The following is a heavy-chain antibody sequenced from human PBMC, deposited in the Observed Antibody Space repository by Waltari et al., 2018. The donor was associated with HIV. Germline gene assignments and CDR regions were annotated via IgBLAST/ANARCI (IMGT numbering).Heavy chain of an antibody. CDR1: GFTFSSYA. CDR2: ISGSGGST. V-gene: IGHV3-23*01. CDR3: ATRYCSGGSCSRDFDY. Sequence: EVQLLESGGGWVQPGGSLRLSCAAYGFTFSSYAMSWFRQAPGKGLEWVSAISGSGGSTYYADSVKGRFTISRDISKNPLYLQMNSLSAEDTAVYYCATRYCSGGSCSRDFDYWGQGTLVTVSS. D-gene: IGHD2-15*01. J-gene: IGHJ4*02.